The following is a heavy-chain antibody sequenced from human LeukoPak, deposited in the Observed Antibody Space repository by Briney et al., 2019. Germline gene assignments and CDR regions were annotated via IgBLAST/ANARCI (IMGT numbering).Heavy chain of an antibody. CDR2: IWYDGSNK. D-gene: IGHD6-19*01. V-gene: IGHV3-30*02. Sequence: PGGSLRLSCAASGFIFSNYGMHWVRQAPGKGLEWVAVIWYDGSNKYYADSVKGRFTISRDNSKNALYLQMNSLRAEDTAVYYCAKDLQQWLVQVGYFDYWGQGTLVTVSS. CDR3: AKDLQQWLVQVGYFDY. J-gene: IGHJ4*02. CDR1: GFIFSNYG.